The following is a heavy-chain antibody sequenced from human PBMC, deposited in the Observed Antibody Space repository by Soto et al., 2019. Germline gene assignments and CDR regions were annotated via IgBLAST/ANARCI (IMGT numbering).Heavy chain of an antibody. CDR2: IYYSGTS. J-gene: IGHJ3*02. CDR3: AREVNAAATSDAFEI. Sequence: PSETLSLTCTVSGGSISSDTYCCRWIRQLPGKGLEWIGYIYYSGTSYYNPSLQSRLSISVDTSENQFSLRLSSVTAADTAVYYCAREVNAAATSDAFEIWGQGT. V-gene: IGHV4-31*03. CDR1: GGSISSDTYC. D-gene: IGHD6-25*01.